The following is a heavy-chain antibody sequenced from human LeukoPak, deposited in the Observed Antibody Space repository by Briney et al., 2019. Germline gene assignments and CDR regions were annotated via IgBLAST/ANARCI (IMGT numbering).Heavy chain of an antibody. CDR2: IIPILGIA. CDR3: ARDRVSGADYYYYGMDV. Sequence: GASVKVSCKASGGTFSSYAISWVRQAPGQGLEWMGRIIPILGIANYAQKFQGRVTITADKSTSTAYMELSSLRSEDTAVYYCARDRVSGADYYYYGMDVWGQGTTVTVSS. V-gene: IGHV1-69*04. D-gene: IGHD3-10*01. J-gene: IGHJ6*02. CDR1: GGTFSSYA.